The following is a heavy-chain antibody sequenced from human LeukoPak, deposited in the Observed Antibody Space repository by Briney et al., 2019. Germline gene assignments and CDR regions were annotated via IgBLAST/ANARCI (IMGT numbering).Heavy chain of an antibody. CDR1: RFTFSSYG. CDR2: ISGSGGTT. V-gene: IGHV3-23*01. Sequence: PGGSLTLSCAASRFTFSSYGMSWVRQAPGRGLQWVAGISGSGGTTYYADSVRGRLIISRDNSKNTLYLQMSSLSAEDTAIYYCVKERDCSATSVFDFWGQGALVTVSS. CDR3: VKERDCSATSVFDF. J-gene: IGHJ4*02. D-gene: IGHD2-15*01.